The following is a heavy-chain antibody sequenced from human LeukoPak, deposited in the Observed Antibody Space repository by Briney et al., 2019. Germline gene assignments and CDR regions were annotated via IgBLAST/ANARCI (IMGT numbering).Heavy chain of an antibody. Sequence: GGSLRLSCAASGFTLSNYAVMWVRQAPGQGLGWVSAITSGSAKRYADSVKGRFTISRDNSKNTLYLQMNSLRAEDTAQYFCARDPNGDYIGAFEFWGRGTVVTVSS. V-gene: IGHV3-23*01. J-gene: IGHJ3*01. CDR3: ARDPNGDYIGAFEF. CDR2: ITSGSAK. D-gene: IGHD4-17*01. CDR1: GFTLSNYA.